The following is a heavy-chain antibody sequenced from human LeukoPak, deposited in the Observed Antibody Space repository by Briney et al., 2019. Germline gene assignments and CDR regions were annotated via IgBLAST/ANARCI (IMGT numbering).Heavy chain of an antibody. V-gene: IGHV3-23*01. J-gene: IGHJ3*02. CDR1: GFTFSSYA. Sequence: GGSLRLSCAASGFTFSSYAMSWVRQAPGKGLEWVSAISGSGGSTYYADSVKGRFTISRDNSKNTLYLQMNSLRAEDTAVYYCAKVYYYGSGSYSSGAFDIWGQGTMVTVSS. CDR3: AKVYYYGSGSYSSGAFDI. CDR2: ISGSGGST. D-gene: IGHD3-10*01.